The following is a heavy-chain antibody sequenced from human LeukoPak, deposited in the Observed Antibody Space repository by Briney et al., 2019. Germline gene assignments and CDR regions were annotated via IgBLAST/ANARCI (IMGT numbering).Heavy chain of an antibody. V-gene: IGHV4-4*07. D-gene: IGHD4-17*01. Sequence: SETLSLTCTVSGGSISSYYWSWIRQPAGKGLEWIGRIHTSGGTYYNPSLKSRVTISVDTSKNQFSLKLSSVTAADTAVYYCARTDYGDYEFDYWGQGTLVTVSS. J-gene: IGHJ4*02. CDR1: GGSISSYY. CDR3: ARTDYGDYEFDY. CDR2: IHTSGGT.